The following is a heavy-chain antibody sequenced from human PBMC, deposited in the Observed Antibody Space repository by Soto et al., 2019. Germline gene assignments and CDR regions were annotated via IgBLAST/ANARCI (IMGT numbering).Heavy chain of an antibody. Sequence: ASVNVSCKSSGYTFTSYSMHWVRQAPGQRLECMGWINAGNGNTKYSQKFQGRVTITRDTSASTAYMELSSLRSEDTAVYYCARSGTKNYDFWSGYYGAGYYYGMDVWGQGTTVTVSS. D-gene: IGHD3-3*01. CDR2: INAGNGNT. J-gene: IGHJ6*02. CDR1: GYTFTSYS. CDR3: ARSGTKNYDFWSGYYGAGYYYGMDV. V-gene: IGHV1-3*01.